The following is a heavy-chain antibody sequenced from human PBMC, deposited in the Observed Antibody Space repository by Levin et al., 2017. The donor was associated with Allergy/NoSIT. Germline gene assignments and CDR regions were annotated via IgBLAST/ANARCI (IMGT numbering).Heavy chain of an antibody. V-gene: IGHV3-30*18. CDR1: GFTFSSYG. CDR2: ISYDGSNK. D-gene: IGHD3-10*01. Sequence: GESLKISCAASGFTFSSYGMHWVRQAPGKGLEWVAVISYDGSNKYYADSVKGRFTISRDNSKNTLYLQMNSLRAEDTAVYYCAKDPGLLDYWGQGTLVTVSS. J-gene: IGHJ4*02. CDR3: AKDPGLLDY.